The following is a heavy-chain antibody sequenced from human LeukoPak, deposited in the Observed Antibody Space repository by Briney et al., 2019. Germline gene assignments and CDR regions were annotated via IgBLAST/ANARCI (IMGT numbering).Heavy chain of an antibody. V-gene: IGHV3-23*01. J-gene: IGHJ4*02. CDR1: GFTLSSYA. D-gene: IGHD3-22*01. CDR2: ISGSGGST. Sequence: GGSLRLSCAASGFTLSSYAMSWVRQAPGEGLEWISGISGSGGSTNYADSVKGRFTISRDNSKSTLYLQMNSLRAEDTAVYYCAKAYYENSGYFNYFDYWGRGTLVTVSS. CDR3: AKAYYENSGYFNYFDY.